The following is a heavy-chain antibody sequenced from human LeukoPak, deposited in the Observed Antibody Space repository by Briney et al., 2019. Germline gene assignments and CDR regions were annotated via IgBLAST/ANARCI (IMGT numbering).Heavy chain of an antibody. Sequence: SVKVSCKASGGTFSSYAISWVRQAPGQGLEWMGGIIPIFGTANYAQKFQGRVTITADESTSTAYMELSSLRSEDTAVYYCARGGYDWYYYYYMDVWGKGTTVTVSS. D-gene: IGHD5-12*01. CDR1: GGTFSSYA. CDR2: IIPIFGTA. J-gene: IGHJ6*03. V-gene: IGHV1-69*13. CDR3: ARGGYDWYYYYYMDV.